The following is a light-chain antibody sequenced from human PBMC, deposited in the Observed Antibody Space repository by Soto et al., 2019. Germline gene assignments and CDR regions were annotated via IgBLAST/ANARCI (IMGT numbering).Light chain of an antibody. CDR1: QSLGSDY. J-gene: IGKJ1*01. CDR2: AVS. V-gene: IGKV3-20*01. Sequence: ETVLTQSPGTLSLSPGERATHSCRASQSLGSDYLAWYQQKPGQAPRLLIYAVSSRATDIPDRFSGSGSGTDFTLTISRLEQEDFAMYYCQLYGTSRTFGQGTKLEI. CDR3: QLYGTSRT.